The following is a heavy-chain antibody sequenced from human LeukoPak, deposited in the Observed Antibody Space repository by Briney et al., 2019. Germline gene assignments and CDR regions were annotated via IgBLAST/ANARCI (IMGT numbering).Heavy chain of an antibody. D-gene: IGHD5-24*01. CDR3: ARGRRDGYNTAFDY. Sequence: PSETLSLTCTVSGGSVSSGSYYWSWIRRPPGKGLERIGYIYYSGSTNYNPSLKSRVTISVDTSKNQFSLKLSSVTAADTAVYYCARGRRDGYNTAFDYWGQGTLVTVSS. CDR2: IYYSGST. V-gene: IGHV4-61*01. CDR1: GGSVSSGSYY. J-gene: IGHJ4*02.